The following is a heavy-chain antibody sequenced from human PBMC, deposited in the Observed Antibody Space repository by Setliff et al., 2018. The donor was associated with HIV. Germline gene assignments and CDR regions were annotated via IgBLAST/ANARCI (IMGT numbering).Heavy chain of an antibody. Sequence: ASVKVSCKVSGYGYTLSKVSVHWVRQAPGQGLEWMGIINPSVGSTSYAQKFQGRVTMTEATSTGTAYMELSSLTSEDTAVYFCATFYKLTGTTSFDYWGQGTLVTVSS. CDR3: ATFYKLTGTTSFDY. V-gene: IGHV1-24*01. CDR1: GYGYTLSKVS. CDR2: INPSVGST. D-gene: IGHD1-7*01. J-gene: IGHJ4*02.